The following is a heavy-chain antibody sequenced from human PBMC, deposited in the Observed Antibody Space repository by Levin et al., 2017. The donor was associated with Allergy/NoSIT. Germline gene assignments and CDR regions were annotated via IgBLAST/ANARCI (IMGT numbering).Heavy chain of an antibody. CDR1: GGSISSSSHY. D-gene: IGHD5-24*01. CDR3: AGISGGYNNTGMDV. Sequence: PSETLSLTCTVSGGSISSSSHYWAWIRQPPGKGLEWIGYIYYSGSTYYNPSLKSRVTISVNTSKNQFPLKLSHVAAAATAFFYCAGISGGYNNTGMDVWGQGTTVTVSS. V-gene: IGHV4-39*06. CDR2: IYYSGST. J-gene: IGHJ6*02.